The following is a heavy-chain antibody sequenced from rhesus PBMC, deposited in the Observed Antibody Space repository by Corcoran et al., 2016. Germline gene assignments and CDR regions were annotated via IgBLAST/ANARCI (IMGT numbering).Heavy chain of an antibody. CDR2: SNSRTGNT. D-gene: IGHD5-24*01. Sequence: QVQLKESGPGLVKPSETLSLTCAVSGGSISSGYGWGWIRQPPGKGLGWIVTSNSRTGNTSYDPSLKSRVTISKDTSKNQFSLKLSSGTAADTAGYYCARAGGGTFDYWGQGVLVTVSS. V-gene: IGHV4S7*01. CDR1: GGSISSGYG. J-gene: IGHJ4*01. CDR3: ARAGGGTFDY.